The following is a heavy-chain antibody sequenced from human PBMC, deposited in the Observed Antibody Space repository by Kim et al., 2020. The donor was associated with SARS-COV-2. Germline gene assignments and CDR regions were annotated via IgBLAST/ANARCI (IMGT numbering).Heavy chain of an antibody. Sequence: SETLSLTCTVSGGSISSSSYYWGWIRQPPGKGLEWIGSIYYSGSTYYNPSLKSRVTISVDTSKNQFSLKLSSVTAADTAVYYCASQRITMIVVVISSDWYFDLWGRGTLVTVSS. CDR3: ASQRITMIVVVISSDWYFDL. V-gene: IGHV4-39*01. CDR2: IYYSGST. J-gene: IGHJ2*01. CDR1: GGSISSSSYY. D-gene: IGHD3-22*01.